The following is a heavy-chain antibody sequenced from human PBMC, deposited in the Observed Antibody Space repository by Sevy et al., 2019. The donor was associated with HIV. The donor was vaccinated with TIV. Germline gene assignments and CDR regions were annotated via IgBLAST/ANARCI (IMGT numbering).Heavy chain of an antibody. CDR3: ARDCLLGYCGGAPEAFDI. Sequence: GGSLRLSCAASGFTFDDYGMSWVRQVPGKGLEWVSGINWNGGSTGYADSVKGRFTISRDNAKNSLYLQMNSLRAEDTALYYCARDCLLGYCGGAPEAFDIWGQGTMVTVSS. CDR2: INWNGGST. D-gene: IGHD2-15*01. J-gene: IGHJ3*02. CDR1: GFTFDDYG. V-gene: IGHV3-20*04.